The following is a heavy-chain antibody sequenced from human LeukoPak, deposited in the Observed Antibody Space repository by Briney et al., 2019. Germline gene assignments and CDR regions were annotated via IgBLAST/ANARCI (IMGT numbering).Heavy chain of an antibody. CDR2: IYYSGST. CDR1: GGSISSYY. D-gene: IGHD1-26*01. Sequence: SETLSLTCTVSGGSISSYYWSWIRQPPGKGLEWIGYIYYSGSTNYKPSLKSRVTISVDTSKNQFSLKLSSVTAADTAVYYCARDGRGGSEFDYWGQGTLVTVSS. V-gene: IGHV4-59*01. CDR3: ARDGRGGSEFDY. J-gene: IGHJ4*02.